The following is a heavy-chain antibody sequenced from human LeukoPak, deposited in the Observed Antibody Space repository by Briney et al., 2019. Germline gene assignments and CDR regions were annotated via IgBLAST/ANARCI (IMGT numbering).Heavy chain of an antibody. V-gene: IGHV3-43*02. CDR3: ATTPGEGSEYFRY. D-gene: IGHD3-10*01. CDR1: GFTFDDYA. Sequence: GGSLRLSCAASGFTFDDYAIDWVRQAPGKGLEWVSLISGGGERTYYTESVKGRFTISRDNSKNTLYLQMNSLRSEDTAFYFCATTPGEGSEYFRYWGQGTLVTVSS. J-gene: IGHJ1*01. CDR2: ISGGGERT.